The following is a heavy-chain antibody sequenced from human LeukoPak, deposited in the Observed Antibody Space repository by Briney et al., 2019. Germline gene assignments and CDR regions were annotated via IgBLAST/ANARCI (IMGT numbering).Heavy chain of an antibody. J-gene: IGHJ4*02. V-gene: IGHV3-23*01. CDR1: GFTSGIYA. Sequence: GGSLRLSCAASGFTSGIYAVSWVRQAPGKGLEWVSAFSGGGDSYYADSVRGRFTISRDNSKKILYLQMNSLRAEDTAVYYCAREGDWSYYFDYWGQGTLVTVSS. CDR2: FSGGGDS. D-gene: IGHD3-3*01. CDR3: AREGDWSYYFDY.